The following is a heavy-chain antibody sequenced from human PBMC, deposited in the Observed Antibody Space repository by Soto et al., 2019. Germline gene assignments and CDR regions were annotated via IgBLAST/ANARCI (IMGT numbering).Heavy chain of an antibody. V-gene: IGHV4-39*02. CDR3: AREIMITFGGVIAYHDAFEI. D-gene: IGHD3-16*02. CDR1: GGSISSSIYY. Sequence: QLQLQESGPGLVKPSETLSLTCTVSGGSISSSIYYWGWIRQPPGKGLEWIGSIYYNGSTYYNPSLKSRVTISVDTSKNQFSLKLSSVTAADTAMYFCAREIMITFGGVIAYHDAFEIWGQGTMVTVSS. J-gene: IGHJ3*02. CDR2: IYYNGST.